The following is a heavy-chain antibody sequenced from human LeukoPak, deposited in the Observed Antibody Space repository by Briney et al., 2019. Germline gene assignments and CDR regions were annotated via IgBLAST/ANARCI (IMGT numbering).Heavy chain of an antibody. CDR2: ISGSGGST. V-gene: IGHV3-23*01. J-gene: IGHJ4*02. CDR1: GFTFSSYA. D-gene: IGHD6-19*01. Sequence: QAGGSLRLSCAASGFTFSSYAMSWVRQAPGKGLEWVSAISGSGGSTYYADSVKGRFTISRDNSKNTLYLQMNSLRAEDTAVYYCAKLYSSGLTTPYSLGQGTLVTVSS. CDR3: AKLYSSGLTTPYS.